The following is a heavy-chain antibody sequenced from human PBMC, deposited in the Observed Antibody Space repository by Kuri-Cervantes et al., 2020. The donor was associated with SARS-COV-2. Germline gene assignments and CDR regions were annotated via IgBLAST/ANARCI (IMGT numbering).Heavy chain of an antibody. Sequence: LRLSCTVSGGSISSGGYYWSWIRQPPGKGLEWIGYIYHSGSTYHNPSLKSRVIVSMDKSKNQFSLKLSSVTAADTAVYYCARGVPGYWGQGSLVTVSS. J-gene: IGHJ4*02. CDR2: IYHSGST. CDR1: GGSISSGGYY. CDR3: ARGVPGY. D-gene: IGHD6-6*01. V-gene: IGHV4-30-2*01.